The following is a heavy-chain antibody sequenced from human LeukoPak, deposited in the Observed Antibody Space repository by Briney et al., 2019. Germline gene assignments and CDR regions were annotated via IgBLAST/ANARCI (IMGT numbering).Heavy chain of an antibody. CDR3: ARGPFYDSSGYYYNY. Sequence: PSETLSLTCTVSGGSISRHYWSWIRQPPGKGLEWIGYIYYSGSTNYNPSLKSRVTISVDTSKNQFSLKLSSVTAADTAVYYCARGPFYDSSGYYYNYWGQGTLVTVPS. D-gene: IGHD3-22*01. J-gene: IGHJ4*02. CDR1: GGSISRHY. CDR2: IYYSGST. V-gene: IGHV4-59*11.